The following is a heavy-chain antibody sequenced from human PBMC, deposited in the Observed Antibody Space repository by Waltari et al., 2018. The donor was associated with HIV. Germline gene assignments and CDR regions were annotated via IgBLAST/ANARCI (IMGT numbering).Heavy chain of an antibody. CDR3: ARQDDYVWGSYRLYYFDY. Sequence: QLQLQESGPGLVKPSETLSLTCTVAGGSIRSSSYYWSWSRQPPGKGLGGIGSIYYSGSTYYNPSLKSRVTISVDTSKNQFSLKLSSVTAADTAVYYCARQDDYVWGSYRLYYFDYWGQGTLVTVSS. J-gene: IGHJ4*02. V-gene: IGHV4-39*01. CDR2: IYYSGST. D-gene: IGHD3-16*02. CDR1: GGSIRSSSYY.